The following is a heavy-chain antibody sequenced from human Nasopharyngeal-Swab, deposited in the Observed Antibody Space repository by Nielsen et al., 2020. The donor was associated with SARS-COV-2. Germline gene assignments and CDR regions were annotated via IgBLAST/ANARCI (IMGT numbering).Heavy chain of an antibody. CDR1: GFTFSSYA. Sequence: GGSLRLSCAASGFTFSSYAMSWVRQAPGKGLEWVSVIYSGGTSTYYGDSVKGRFTISRDNSKNTLYLRMNSLRAEDTAVYYCAKGGEAGQRSMEWLYSFDYWGQGTLVTVSS. CDR2: IYSGGTST. CDR3: AKGGEAGQRSMEWLYSFDY. V-gene: IGHV3-23*03. J-gene: IGHJ4*02. D-gene: IGHD3-3*01.